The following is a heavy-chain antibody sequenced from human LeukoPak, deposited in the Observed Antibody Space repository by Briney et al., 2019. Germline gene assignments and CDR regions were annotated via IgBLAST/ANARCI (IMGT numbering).Heavy chain of an antibody. CDR2: FDPEDGET. CDR1: GYTLTELS. D-gene: IGHD3-10*01. Sequence: ASVKVSCKVSGYTLTELSMHWVRQAPGKGLEWMGGFDPEDGETIYAQKFQGRVTMTEDTSTDTAYMELSSLRSEDTAVYYCATADPRGGLPGDAFDIWGQGTMVTVSS. J-gene: IGHJ3*02. CDR3: ATADPRGGLPGDAFDI. V-gene: IGHV1-24*01.